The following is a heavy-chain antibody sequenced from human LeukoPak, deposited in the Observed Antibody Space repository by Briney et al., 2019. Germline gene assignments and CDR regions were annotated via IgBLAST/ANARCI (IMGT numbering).Heavy chain of an antibody. J-gene: IGHJ3*02. D-gene: IGHD6-19*01. CDR2: ISGGGGST. Sequence: GGSLRLSRAASGFTFSSYVMSWVRQAPGKGLEWVSTISGGGGSTYYADSVKGRFTISRDNSKNTLYLQMNSLRAEDTAVYYCATSSYSSGWYGAFDIWGQGTMVTVSS. CDR1: GFTFSSYV. CDR3: ATSSYSSGWYGAFDI. V-gene: IGHV3-23*01.